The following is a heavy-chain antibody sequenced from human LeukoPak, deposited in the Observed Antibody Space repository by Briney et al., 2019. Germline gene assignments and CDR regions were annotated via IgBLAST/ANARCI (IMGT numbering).Heavy chain of an antibody. CDR2: ISGSGGST. CDR3: AKPPRDYYYDSSGYQPNDY. D-gene: IGHD3-22*01. Sequence: GGSLRLSCAASGFTFSSYAMSWVRQAPGKGLEWVSAISGSGGSTYYADSVKGRFTTSRDNSKNTLYLQMNSLRAEDTAVYYCAKPPRDYYYDSSGYQPNDYWGQGTLVTVSS. J-gene: IGHJ4*02. V-gene: IGHV3-23*01. CDR1: GFTFSSYA.